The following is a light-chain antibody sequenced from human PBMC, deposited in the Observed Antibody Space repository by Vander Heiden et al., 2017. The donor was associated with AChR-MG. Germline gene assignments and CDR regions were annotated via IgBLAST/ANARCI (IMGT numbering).Light chain of an antibody. V-gene: IGLV2-8*01. CDR2: KVS. J-gene: IGLJ3*02. Sequence: QSALTQPPSASGSPRQSLTIPCTGTSSDIGGYGHVSWYQQHPGKVPKLIIYKVSRRPSGVPDRFSGSKSGNTASLTVSGLQAEDEADYYCASYADSATWVFGGGTKLTVL. CDR1: SSDIGGYGH. CDR3: ASYADSATWV.